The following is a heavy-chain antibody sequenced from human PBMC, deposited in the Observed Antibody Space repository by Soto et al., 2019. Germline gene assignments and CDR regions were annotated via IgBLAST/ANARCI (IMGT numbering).Heavy chain of an antibody. D-gene: IGHD6-19*01. CDR2: ISAYSGHT. J-gene: IGHJ4*02. Sequence: QVQLVQSGAEVKKPGASVTVSCKASGYTFTNYGINWVRQDPGQGLEWMGWISAYSGHTNYAQKLQDRVTMTTDTSTSTAYMELRSLRSDDTAVYYCARRPHLADNVELDYWGQGTLVTVSS. V-gene: IGHV1-18*01. CDR1: GYTFTNYG. CDR3: ARRPHLADNVELDY.